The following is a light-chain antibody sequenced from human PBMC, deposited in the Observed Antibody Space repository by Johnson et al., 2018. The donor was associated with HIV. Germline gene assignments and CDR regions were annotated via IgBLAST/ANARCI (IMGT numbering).Light chain of an antibody. CDR2: DTD. CDR3: GTWVSSLRVGF. J-gene: IGLJ1*01. CDR1: SSNIGNNF. V-gene: IGLV1-51*01. Sequence: QSVLTQPPSVSAAPGQKVTVSCSGSSSNIGNNFVSWYQQVPGTAPKLLIYDTDKRPSGIPDRFSGSKSGTSATLGITGLQTGDEADYYCGTWVSSLRVGFVGTGSEGTVL.